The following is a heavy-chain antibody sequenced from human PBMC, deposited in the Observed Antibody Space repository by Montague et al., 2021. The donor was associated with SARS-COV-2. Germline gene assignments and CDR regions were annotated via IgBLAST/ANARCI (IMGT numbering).Heavy chain of an antibody. CDR1: GGSMNSYY. J-gene: IGHJ4*02. D-gene: IGHD3-22*01. CDR3: ARATVDINMILVVITSVNHYFDS. CDR2: IFYSGDT. V-gene: IGHV4-59*12. Sequence: SETLSLTCTVSGGSMNSYYWSWIRQPPGKGLEWIGYIFYSGDTNYSPSLESRVAISVDTSKNQFSLKLNSVTAADTAIYYCARATVDINMILVVITSVNHYFDSWGQGTLVTVSP.